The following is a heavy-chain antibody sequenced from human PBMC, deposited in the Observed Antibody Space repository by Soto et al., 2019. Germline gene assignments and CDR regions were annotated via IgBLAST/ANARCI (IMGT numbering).Heavy chain of an antibody. Sequence: SETLSLTCTVSGGSISSGGYYWSWIRQHPGKGLEWIGYIYYSGSTYYNPSLKSRVTISVDTSKNQFSLKLSSVTAADTAVYYCARHASMIVGPGFDPWGQGTLVTVSS. V-gene: IGHV4-31*03. D-gene: IGHD3-22*01. CDR2: IYYSGST. CDR3: ARHASMIVGPGFDP. J-gene: IGHJ5*02. CDR1: GGSISSGGYY.